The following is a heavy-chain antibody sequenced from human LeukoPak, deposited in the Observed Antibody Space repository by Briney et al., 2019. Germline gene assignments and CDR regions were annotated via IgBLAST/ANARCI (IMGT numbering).Heavy chain of an antibody. Sequence: GASVKVSCKASGYTLTSYYMQWVRQAPGQGLEGMGIINPNDATTSSARKFQGRVTMTMDTSTSTVYMELRSLTSEDTAVYYCARVDCSGGSCYRFDYWGQGTLVTVSS. CDR1: GYTLTSYY. D-gene: IGHD2-15*01. CDR3: ARVDCSGGSCYRFDY. CDR2: INPNDATT. J-gene: IGHJ4*02. V-gene: IGHV1-46*01.